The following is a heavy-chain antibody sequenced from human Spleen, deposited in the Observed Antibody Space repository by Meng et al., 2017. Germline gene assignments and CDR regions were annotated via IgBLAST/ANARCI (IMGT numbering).Heavy chain of an antibody. CDR1: GYTFTSYG. J-gene: IGHJ4*02. D-gene: IGHD5-18*01. Sequence: ASVKVSCKASGYTFTSYGISWVRQAPGQGLEWMGWISAYNGNTNYAQKLQGRVTMTTDTSTSTAYMELRGLRSDDTAVYYCARVGIQLWYTLPDYWGQGTLVTVSS. CDR2: ISAYNGNT. CDR3: ARVGIQLWYTLPDY. V-gene: IGHV1-18*01.